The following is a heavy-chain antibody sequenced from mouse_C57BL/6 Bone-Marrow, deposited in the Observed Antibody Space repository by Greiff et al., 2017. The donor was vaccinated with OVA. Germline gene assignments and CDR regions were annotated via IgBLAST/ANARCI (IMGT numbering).Heavy chain of an antibody. Sequence: EVQGVESGGGLVQPGGSLSLSCAASGFTFTDYYMSWVRQPPGKALEWLGFIRNKANGYTTEYSASVKGRFTISRDNSQSILYLQMNALRAEDSATYYCARWGTTVVAGGYYFDYWGQGTTLTVSS. CDR2: IRNKANGYTT. CDR1: GFTFTDYY. J-gene: IGHJ2*01. V-gene: IGHV7-3*01. CDR3: ARWGTTVVAGGYYFDY. D-gene: IGHD1-1*01.